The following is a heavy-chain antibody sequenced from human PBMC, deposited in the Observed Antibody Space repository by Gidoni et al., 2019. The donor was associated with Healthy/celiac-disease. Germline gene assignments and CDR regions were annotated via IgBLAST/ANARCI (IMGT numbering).Heavy chain of an antibody. Sequence: EVQLLESGGGLVQTGGYLRPLCAASGLTFSSSAMSWVRQSPGKGLELVSAISGIGVCTYYADSVKGRFTSSSDNSKNTLYLQMNSLRAEDTAVYYGAKGGKGYDFWSAGRFDPWGQGTLVTVSS. V-gene: IGHV3-23*01. J-gene: IGHJ5*02. CDR1: GLTFSSSA. CDR2: ISGIGVCT. D-gene: IGHD3-3*01. CDR3: AKGGKGYDFWSAGRFDP.